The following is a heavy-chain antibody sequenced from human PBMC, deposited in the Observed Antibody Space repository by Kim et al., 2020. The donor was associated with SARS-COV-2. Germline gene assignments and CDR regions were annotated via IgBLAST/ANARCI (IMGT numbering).Heavy chain of an antibody. J-gene: IGHJ2*01. CDR1: GGSFSGYY. Sequence: SETLSLTCAVYGGSFSGYYWSWIRQPPGKGLEWIGEINHSGSTNYNPSLKSRVTISVDTSKNQFSLKLSSVTAADTAVYYCARLSRALNGDTAKDLWGRGTLVTVSS. V-gene: IGHV4-34*01. CDR3: ARLSRALNGDTAKDL. D-gene: IGHD5-18*01. CDR2: INHSGST.